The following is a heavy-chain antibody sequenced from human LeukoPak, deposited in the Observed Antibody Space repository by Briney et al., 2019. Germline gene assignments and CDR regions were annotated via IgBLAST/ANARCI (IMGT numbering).Heavy chain of an antibody. J-gene: IGHJ3*02. D-gene: IGHD2-8*01. CDR1: GGSISSYY. CDR2: IYTSGST. Sequence: SETLFLTCTVSGGSISSYYWSWIRQPPGKGLEWIGYIYTSGSTNYNPSLKSRVTISVDTSKSQFSLKLSSVTAADTAVYYCARPMVYANDAFDIWGQGTMVTVSS. CDR3: ARPMVYANDAFDI. V-gene: IGHV4-4*09.